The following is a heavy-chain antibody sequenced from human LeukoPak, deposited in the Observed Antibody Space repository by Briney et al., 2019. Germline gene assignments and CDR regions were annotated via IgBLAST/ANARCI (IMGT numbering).Heavy chain of an antibody. J-gene: IGHJ4*02. CDR1: GFTFSRYW. CDR3: AGEPRSLAY. V-gene: IGHV3-7*01. D-gene: IGHD3-16*01. CDR2: INEDGCAG. Sequence: GGSLRLSCAASGFTFSRYWMSWVRQASGKGLECVAMINEDGCAGYYVDSAEGRFTISRDNDKNSLYLQMNNPRAGYTAVYYCAGEPRSLAYWGQGALVTVSS.